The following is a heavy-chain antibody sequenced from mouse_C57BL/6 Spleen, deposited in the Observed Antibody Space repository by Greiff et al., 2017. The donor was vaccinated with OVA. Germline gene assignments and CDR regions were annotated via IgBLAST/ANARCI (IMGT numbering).Heavy chain of an antibody. V-gene: IGHV1-15*01. CDR2: IDPETGGT. D-gene: IGHD1-1*01. CDR3: TRLHYGSTFAY. J-gene: IGHJ3*01. Sequence: VKLMESGAELVRPGASVTLSCKASGYTFTDYEMHWVKQTPVHGLEWIGAIDPETGGTAYNQKFKGKAILTADKSSSTAYMELRSLTSEDSAVDYCTRLHYGSTFAYWGQGTLVTVSA. CDR1: GYTFTDYE.